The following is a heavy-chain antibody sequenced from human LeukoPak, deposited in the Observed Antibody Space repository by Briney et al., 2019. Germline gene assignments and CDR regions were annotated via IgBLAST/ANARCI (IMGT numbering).Heavy chain of an antibody. Sequence: SQTLSLTCTVSGGSISSGGYYWSWIRQHPGKGLEGIGYIYYSGSTYYNPSLKSRVTISVDTSKNQFSLKLSSVTAADTAWYYSARGLYVAPKTFDYWGQGTLVTVSS. CDR2: IYYSGST. J-gene: IGHJ4*02. CDR1: GGSISSGGYY. CDR3: ARGLYVAPKTFDY. V-gene: IGHV4-31*03. D-gene: IGHD2-2*02.